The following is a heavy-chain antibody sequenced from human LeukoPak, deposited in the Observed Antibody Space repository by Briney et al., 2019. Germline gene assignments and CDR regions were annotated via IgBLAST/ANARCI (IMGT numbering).Heavy chain of an antibody. CDR3: ARVGGASIVAIPTSYFDH. V-gene: IGHV3-30-3*01. CDR2: ISYDGSNK. CDR1: GFTFSSYA. D-gene: IGHD5-12*01. Sequence: PGRSLRLSCAASGFTFSSYAMHWVRQAPGKGLEWVAVISYDGSNKYYADSVRGRFTVSRDNSKNTLYLQMNSLRAEDTAIFYCARVGGASIVAIPTSYFDHWGQGTLVTVSS. J-gene: IGHJ4*02.